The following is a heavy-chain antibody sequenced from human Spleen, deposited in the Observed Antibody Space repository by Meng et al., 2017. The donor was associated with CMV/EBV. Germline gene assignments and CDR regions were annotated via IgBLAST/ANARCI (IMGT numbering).Heavy chain of an antibody. V-gene: IGHV3-74*01. CDR2: ISGDESSA. Sequence: GGSLRLSCAASGFSFRSYWMHWVRQAPGKGLVWVSRISGDESSAGYADSVEGRFTISRDNAKNTLYLQMNSLRAEDTGVYYCASAGSVRRLGHFHDWGQGTLVTVSS. CDR1: GFSFRSYW. D-gene: IGHD3-16*01. CDR3: ASAGSVRRLGHFHD. J-gene: IGHJ1*01.